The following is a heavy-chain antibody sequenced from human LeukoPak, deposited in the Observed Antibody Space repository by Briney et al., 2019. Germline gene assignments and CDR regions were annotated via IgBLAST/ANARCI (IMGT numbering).Heavy chain of an antibody. J-gene: IGHJ4*02. CDR1: GGTFSNYA. CDR3: ARGMGESGYDSYY. D-gene: IGHD5-12*01. Sequence: ASVKVSCKASGGTFSNYAISWVRQAPGQGLEWMGWINTNTGNPTYAQGFTGRFVFSLDTSVSTAYLQISSLKAEDTAVYYCARGMGESGYDSYYWGQGTLVTVSS. CDR2: INTNTGNP. V-gene: IGHV7-4-1*02.